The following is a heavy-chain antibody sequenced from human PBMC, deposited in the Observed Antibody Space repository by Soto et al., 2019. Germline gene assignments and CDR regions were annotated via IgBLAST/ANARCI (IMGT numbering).Heavy chain of an antibody. V-gene: IGHV3-21*01. D-gene: IGHD4-17*01. Sequence: GGSLRLSCAASVLTFSSYSMNWVRQAPGKGLEWVSSISSSSSYIYYADSVKGRFTISRDNAKNSLYLQMNSLRAEDTAVYYCARDTSSGTVATAPDYWGQGTLVTVSS. J-gene: IGHJ4*02. CDR1: VLTFSSYS. CDR2: ISSSSSYI. CDR3: ARDTSSGTVATAPDY.